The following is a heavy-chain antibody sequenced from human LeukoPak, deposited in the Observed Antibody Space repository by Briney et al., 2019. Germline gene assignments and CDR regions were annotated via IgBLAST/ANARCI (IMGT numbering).Heavy chain of an antibody. V-gene: IGHV1-2*06. Sequence: GASVKVSCKASGYTFTGYYMHWVRQAPGQGLEWMGRINPNSGGTNYAQKFQGRVTMTRDTSISTAYMELSRLRSDDTAVYYCARDTRRTYYDFWSGYSRFFDYWGQGTLVTVSS. CDR2: INPNSGGT. CDR1: GYTFTGYY. D-gene: IGHD3-3*01. J-gene: IGHJ4*02. CDR3: ARDTRRTYYDFWSGYSRFFDY.